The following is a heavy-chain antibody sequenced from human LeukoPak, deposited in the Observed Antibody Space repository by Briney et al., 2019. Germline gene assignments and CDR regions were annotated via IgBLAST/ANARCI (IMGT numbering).Heavy chain of an antibody. Sequence: GGSLRLSCAASGFTFSSYAMSWVRQAPGKGLEWVSGISGSGTSAYYANSVKGRFTISRDNSKDTLYLQMNSLRAEDTALYYCARELRIAVAGTKDYWGQGTLVTVSS. CDR2: ISGSGTSA. J-gene: IGHJ4*02. CDR1: GFTFSSYA. V-gene: IGHV3-23*01. D-gene: IGHD6-19*01. CDR3: ARELRIAVAGTKDY.